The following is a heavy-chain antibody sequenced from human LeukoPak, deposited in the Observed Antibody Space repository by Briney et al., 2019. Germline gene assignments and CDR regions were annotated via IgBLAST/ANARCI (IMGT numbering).Heavy chain of an antibody. V-gene: IGHV3-48*04. J-gene: IGHJ4*02. CDR2: ISSSGSTI. CDR1: GFTFSSYA. CDR3: ARALHPRYYDFWSGYYY. D-gene: IGHD3-3*01. Sequence: GGSLRLSCAASGFTFSSYAMSWVRQAPGKGLEWVSYISSSGSTIYYADSVKGRFTISRDNAKNSLYLQMNSLRAEDTAVYYCARALHPRYYDFWSGYYYWGQGTLVTVSS.